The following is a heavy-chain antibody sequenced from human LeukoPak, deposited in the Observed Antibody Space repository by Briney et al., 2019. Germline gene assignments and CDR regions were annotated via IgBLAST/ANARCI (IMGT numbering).Heavy chain of an antibody. Sequence: SETLSLTCTVSGGSISSYCWSWIRQPPGKGLEWIGYIYYSGSTNYNPSLKSRVTISVDTSKNQFSLKLSSVTAADTAVYYCARVSSSWYVDYWGQGTLVTVSS. CDR1: GGSISSYC. V-gene: IGHV4-59*12. D-gene: IGHD6-13*01. J-gene: IGHJ4*02. CDR2: IYYSGST. CDR3: ARVSSSWYVDY.